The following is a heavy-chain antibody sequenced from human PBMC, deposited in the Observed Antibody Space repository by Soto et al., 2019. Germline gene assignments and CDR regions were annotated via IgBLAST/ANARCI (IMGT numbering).Heavy chain of an antibody. CDR1: GGTFYTYT. CDR3: ARIPRYSFPTSDDLDS. V-gene: IGHV1-69*15. Sequence: QVQLVQSGAEVRKPGSSVQVSCKASGGTFYTYTFSWVRQAPGQGLEWMGSITPIYPTTNYAEKFQGRLTVTADGSTSTAYMELSSLTADETAVYYCARIPRYSFPTSDDLDSWGQGTLVTVSS. CDR2: ITPIYPTT. D-gene: IGHD5-18*01. J-gene: IGHJ4*02.